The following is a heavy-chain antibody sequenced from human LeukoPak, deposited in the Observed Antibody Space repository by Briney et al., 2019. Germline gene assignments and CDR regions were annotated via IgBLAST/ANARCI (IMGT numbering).Heavy chain of an antibody. CDR3: ARFSGTYYSYFDY. CDR2: IYHSGST. D-gene: IGHD1-26*01. Sequence: SETLSLTCAVSGGSISSSNWWSWVRQPPGKGLEWIGEIYHSGSTNYNPSLKSRVTISVDKSKNQFSLKLSSVTAADTAVYYCARFSGTYYSYFDYWGQGILVTVSS. CDR1: GGSISSSNW. V-gene: IGHV4-4*02. J-gene: IGHJ4*02.